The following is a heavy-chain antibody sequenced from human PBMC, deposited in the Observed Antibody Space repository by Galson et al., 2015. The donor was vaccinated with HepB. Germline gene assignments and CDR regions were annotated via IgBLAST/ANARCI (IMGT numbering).Heavy chain of an antibody. D-gene: IGHD6-19*01. CDR2: ISYDGSNK. Sequence: SLRLSCAASGFTFSSYGMHWVRQAPGKGLEWVAVISYDGSNKYYADSVKGRFTISRDNSKNTLYLQMNRLRAEDTAVYYCAMSPEAVAGIWGQGTLVTVSS. J-gene: IGHJ4*02. CDR1: GFTFSSYG. CDR3: AMSPEAVAGI. V-gene: IGHV3-30*03.